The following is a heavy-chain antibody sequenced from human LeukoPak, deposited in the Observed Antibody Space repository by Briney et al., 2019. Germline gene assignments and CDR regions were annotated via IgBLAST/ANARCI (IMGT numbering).Heavy chain of an antibody. Sequence: ATVKVSCKASNYTFSKYPISWVRQAPGQRLEWLGWISAYSGNTNYAQKVQGRVTMTTDRSTSTAYMELASLRPDDTAIYYCTTGSSSQYFQHWGQGTLVTVSS. CDR3: TTGSSSQYFQH. V-gene: IGHV1-18*01. CDR1: NYTFSKYP. CDR2: ISAYSGNT. J-gene: IGHJ1*01. D-gene: IGHD6-6*01.